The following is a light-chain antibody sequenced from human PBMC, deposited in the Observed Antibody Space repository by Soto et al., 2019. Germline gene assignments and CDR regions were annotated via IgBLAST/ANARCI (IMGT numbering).Light chain of an antibody. J-gene: IGLJ3*02. Sequence: LTQPHSVSESPGKTVIISCTRSSGSIASNYVQWYQQRPGSSPTTVIYEDTQSPSGVPDRFSGSIDSSSNSASLTIAGLETEDEADYYCQSYDATNQVFGGGTKLTVL. CDR3: QSYDATNQV. V-gene: IGLV6-57*01. CDR2: EDT. CDR1: SGSIASNY.